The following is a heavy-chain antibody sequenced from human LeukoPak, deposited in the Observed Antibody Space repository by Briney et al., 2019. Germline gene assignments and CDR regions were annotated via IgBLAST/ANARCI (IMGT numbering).Heavy chain of an antibody. Sequence: SETLSLTCTVSGYSISSGYYWGWIRQPPGKGLEWIGSIYHSGSTYYNPSLKSRVTISVDTSKNQFSLKLSSVTAADTAVYYCARGIAYDYWGQGTLVTVSS. CDR1: GYSISSGYY. V-gene: IGHV4-38-2*02. J-gene: IGHJ4*02. D-gene: IGHD2-15*01. CDR3: ARGIAYDY. CDR2: IYHSGST.